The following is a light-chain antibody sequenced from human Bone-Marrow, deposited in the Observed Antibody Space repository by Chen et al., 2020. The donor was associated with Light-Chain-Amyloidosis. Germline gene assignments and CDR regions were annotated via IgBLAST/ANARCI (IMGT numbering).Light chain of an antibody. Sequence: EIVLTQSPGTLSLSPGEGANLSCRASQTTSSNYLTWYQQKFGQAPRLLIYGSSSRATGIPDRFTGSGSGTDFTLTINRLEPEDFAMYYCQQYGTSPLTFGGGTKVEIE. V-gene: IGKV3-20*01. CDR2: GSS. CDR3: QQYGTSPLT. J-gene: IGKJ4*01. CDR1: QTTSSNY.